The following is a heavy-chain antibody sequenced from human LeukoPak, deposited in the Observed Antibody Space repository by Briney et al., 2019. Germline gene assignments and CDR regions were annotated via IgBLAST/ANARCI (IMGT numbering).Heavy chain of an antibody. J-gene: IGHJ4*02. Sequence: GGSRRLSCPPSGSTFASDAMSWVRQPPGKGREWVSAISGSGGSTYYADSVKGRFTISRDNSKNTLYLQMNSLRAEDTAVYYCAKGNRPMVNYFDYWGQGTLVTVSS. CDR3: AKGNRPMVNYFDY. V-gene: IGHV3-23*01. D-gene: IGHD5-18*01. CDR1: GSTFASDA. CDR2: ISGSGGST.